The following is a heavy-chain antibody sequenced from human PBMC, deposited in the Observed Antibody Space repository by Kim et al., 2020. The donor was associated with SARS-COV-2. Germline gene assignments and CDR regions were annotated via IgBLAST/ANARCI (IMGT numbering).Heavy chain of an antibody. CDR3: WIVVVNGAFDI. CDR1: GFTFSSYS. Sequence: GGSLRLSCAASGFTFSSYSMNWVRQAPGKGLEWVSSISSSSSYIYYADSVKGRFTISRDNAKNSLYLQMNSLRAEDTAVYYCWIVVVNGAFDIWGQGTMVTVSS. D-gene: IGHD3-22*01. CDR2: ISSSSSYI. V-gene: IGHV3-21*01. J-gene: IGHJ3*02.